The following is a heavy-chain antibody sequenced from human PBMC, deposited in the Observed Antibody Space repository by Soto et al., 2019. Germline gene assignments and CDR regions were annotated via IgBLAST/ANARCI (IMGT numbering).Heavy chain of an antibody. CDR2: IGAGYGT. J-gene: IGHJ4*02. CDR1: GFTFGSYA. CDR3: ATPYSSSWFSPFDY. V-gene: IGHV3-23*01. D-gene: IGHD6-13*01. Sequence: EVQLLESGGVLVQPGGSLRLSCAASGFTFGSYAMSWVRQAPGKGLEWVSSIGAGYGTYYADSVKGRFTISRDNSKNTLYLQMNSLRAEDTAIYYCATPYSSSWFSPFDYWGQGSLVTVSS.